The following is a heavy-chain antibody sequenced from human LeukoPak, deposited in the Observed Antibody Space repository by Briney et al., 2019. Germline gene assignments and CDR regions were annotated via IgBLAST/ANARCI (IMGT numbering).Heavy chain of an antibody. V-gene: IGHV3-7*01. CDR3: ARGLRGYTGKEDY. J-gene: IGHJ4*02. CDR2: IKQDGSET. CDR1: GFTFRSYW. Sequence: GGSLRLSCAASGFTFRSYWMNWVRQAPGKGLEWVANIKQDGSETYYVDSVKGRFTISRDNAKKSLYLEMNSLRVEDTAVYYCARGLRGYTGKEDYWGQGTLVTVSS. D-gene: IGHD5-12*01.